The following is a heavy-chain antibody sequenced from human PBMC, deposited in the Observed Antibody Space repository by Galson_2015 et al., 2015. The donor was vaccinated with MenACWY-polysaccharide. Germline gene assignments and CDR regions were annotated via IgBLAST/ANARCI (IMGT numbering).Heavy chain of an antibody. CDR2: IYYSGST. CDR1: GGSISSFY. D-gene: IGHD4-23*01. Sequence: SETLSLTCSVSGGSISSFYWNWIRQPPGKGLEWIGNIYYSGSTNYNSSLKSRVTISVDTSKNQFSLKLSSVTAADTAVYYCASLGLGNSCFDYWGQGTLVTVSS. CDR3: ASLGLGNSCFDY. V-gene: IGHV4-59*08. J-gene: IGHJ4*02.